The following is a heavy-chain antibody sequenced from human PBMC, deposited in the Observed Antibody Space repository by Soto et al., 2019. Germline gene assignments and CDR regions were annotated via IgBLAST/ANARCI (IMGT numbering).Heavy chain of an antibody. CDR3: AKDLFHSSGSGFDP. CDR1: GFTFSSYG. V-gene: IGHV3-30*18. J-gene: IGHJ5*02. Sequence: PGGSLRLSCAASGFTFSSYGMHWVRQAPGKGLEWVAVISYDGSNKYYADSVKGRFTISRDNSKNTLYLQMDSLRAEDTAVYYCAKDLFHSSGSGFDPWGQGTLVTVSS. CDR2: ISYDGSNK. D-gene: IGHD6-19*01.